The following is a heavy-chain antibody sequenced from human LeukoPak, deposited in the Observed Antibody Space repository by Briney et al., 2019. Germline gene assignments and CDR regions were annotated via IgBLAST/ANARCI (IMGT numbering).Heavy chain of an antibody. CDR2: ITTSDGNT. CDR1: GFTFSSYT. CDR3: AKDGGLWVSAHWGDS. D-gene: IGHD7-27*01. V-gene: IGHV3-23*01. J-gene: IGHJ4*02. Sequence: SGGSLRLSCAASGFTFSSYTMSWVRQAPGKGLEWVSTITTSDGNTYYADSVKGRFTVSRDNSKNTLFLQMNSLRAEETAVYYCAKDGGLWVSAHWGDSWGRGTLVTVSS.